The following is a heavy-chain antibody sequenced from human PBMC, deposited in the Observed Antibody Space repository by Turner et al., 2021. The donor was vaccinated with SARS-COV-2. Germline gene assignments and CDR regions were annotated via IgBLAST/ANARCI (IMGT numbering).Heavy chain of an antibody. D-gene: IGHD2-21*01. CDR2: IYYSGCT. V-gene: IGHV4-39*01. CDR1: GGSISSSSYY. CDR3: AGEVVVLATTYYGMDV. J-gene: IGHJ6*02. Sequence: LQLQESVQVLVTPSETLSLTYTVSGGSISSSSYYWGWIRQPTGKGLEWIGSIYYSGCTHYNPALKSRVTISVDTSKNQSSLKLSDVTAEDTAVYYCAGEVVVLATTYYGMDVWGQGTTVTVSS.